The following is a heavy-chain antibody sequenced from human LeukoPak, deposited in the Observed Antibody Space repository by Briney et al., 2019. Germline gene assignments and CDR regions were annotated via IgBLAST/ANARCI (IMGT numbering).Heavy chain of an antibody. D-gene: IGHD2-15*01. J-gene: IGHJ4*02. CDR2: ISSSGSAI. CDR3: ARDLRTPRRYFEY. Sequence: PGGSLRLSCVVSGFTFSDHYMDWVRQAPGKGLEWVSYISSSGSAIYYADSVKGRFTISRDNAKNSLYLQMHSLRAEDTAVYYCARDLRTPRRYFEYWGQGTLVTVSS. V-gene: IGHV3-11*04. CDR1: GFTFSDHY.